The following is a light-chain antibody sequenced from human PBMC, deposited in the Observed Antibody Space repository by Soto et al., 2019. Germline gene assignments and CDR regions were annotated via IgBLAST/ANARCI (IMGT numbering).Light chain of an antibody. CDR2: AAS. Sequence: AIPMTQSPSSLSASVGDRVTITCRASQGIRNDLGWYQQKPGKAPKLLIYAASTLQSGVPSRFSGSGSGTDFTLTINNLQPEDFATYYCLHDYNYPRAFGQGTKVEIK. J-gene: IGKJ1*01. CDR1: QGIRND. V-gene: IGKV1-6*01. CDR3: LHDYNYPRA.